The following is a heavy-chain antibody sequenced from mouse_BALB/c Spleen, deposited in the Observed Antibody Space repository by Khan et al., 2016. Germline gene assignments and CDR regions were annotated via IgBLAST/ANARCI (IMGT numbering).Heavy chain of an antibody. J-gene: IGHJ4*01. CDR1: GFNIKDTY. CDR3: ARGDSYYAIDY. CDR2: IDPANGNT. Sequence: VQLQQSGAELVKPGASVKLSCTASGFNIKDTYMHWVKQRPEQGLEWIGRIDPANGNTNYDPKFQGKATITADTSSNTAYLQLSSLTSEDTAVYFCARGDSYYAIDYWGLGTSVTVSS. V-gene: IGHV14-3*02. D-gene: IGHD3-3*01.